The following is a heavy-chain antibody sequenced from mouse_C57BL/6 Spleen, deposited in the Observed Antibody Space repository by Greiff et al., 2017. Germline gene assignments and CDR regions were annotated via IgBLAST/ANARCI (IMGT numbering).Heavy chain of an antibody. D-gene: IGHD1-1*01. CDR3: ASLYYFYAMDY. J-gene: IGHJ4*01. CDR1: GFTFSDYG. Sequence: EVKVVESGGGLVKPGGSLKLSCAASGFTFSDYGMHWVRQAPEKGLEWVAYISSGSSTIYYADTVKGRFTISRDNAKNTLFLQMTSLRSEDTAMYYCASLYYFYAMDYWGQGTSVTVSS. CDR2: ISSGSSTI. V-gene: IGHV5-17*01.